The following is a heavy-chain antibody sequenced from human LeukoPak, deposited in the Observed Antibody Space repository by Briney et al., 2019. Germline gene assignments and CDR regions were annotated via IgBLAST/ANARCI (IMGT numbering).Heavy chain of an antibody. D-gene: IGHD4-17*01. CDR3: AKDPPFYGDSYYFDY. V-gene: IGHV3-23*01. Sequence: AGGSLRLSCAASGFTFSSYAMSWIRQAPGKGLEWVSAISGSGGSTYYADSVKGRFTISRDNSKNTLYLQMNSLRAEDTAVYYCAKDPPFYGDSYYFDYWGQGTLVTVSS. J-gene: IGHJ4*02. CDR1: GFTFSSYA. CDR2: ISGSGGST.